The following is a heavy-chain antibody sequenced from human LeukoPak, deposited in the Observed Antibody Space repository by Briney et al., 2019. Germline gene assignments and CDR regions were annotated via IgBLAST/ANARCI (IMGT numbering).Heavy chain of an antibody. CDR2: ISWNSGSI. Sequence: GGSLRLSCAASGFTFDDYAMQWVRQAPGKGLEWVSGISWNSGSIGYADSVKGRFTISRDNAKNSLYLQMNSLRAEDTALYYCAKDPFDYWGQGTLVTVSS. CDR1: GFTFDDYA. CDR3: AKDPFDY. V-gene: IGHV3-9*01. J-gene: IGHJ4*02.